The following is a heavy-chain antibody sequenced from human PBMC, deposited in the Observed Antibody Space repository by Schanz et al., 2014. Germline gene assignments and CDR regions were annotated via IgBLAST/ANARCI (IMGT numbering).Heavy chain of an antibody. Sequence: EVQLVESGGGLVKPGGSLRLSCTASRIIFGTYSMNWIRQTPKGLEWVSSINSRSNFIYYADSVKGRFTISRENAKNSLDLQKNSLRAEDTAVEYCAGAVATIRADSFDIWGQGTMVAVSS. CDR1: RIIFGTYS. CDR2: INSRSNFI. D-gene: IGHD5-12*01. CDR3: AGAVATIRADSFDI. J-gene: IGHJ3*02. V-gene: IGHV3-21*01.